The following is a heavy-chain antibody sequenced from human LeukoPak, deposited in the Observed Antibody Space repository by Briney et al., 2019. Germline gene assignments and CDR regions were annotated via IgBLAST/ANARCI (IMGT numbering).Heavy chain of an antibody. CDR1: GYTFTSYG. J-gene: IGHJ4*02. V-gene: IGHV1-18*01. CDR3: ARVTIFGVVIIGFFDY. Sequence: ASVKVSCKASGYTFTSYGISWVRQAPGQGLEWMGWISAYDGNTNYAQKLQGRVTMTTDTSTSTAYMELRSLRSDDTAVCYCARVTIFGVVIIGFFDYWGQGTLVTVSS. CDR2: ISAYDGNT. D-gene: IGHD3-3*01.